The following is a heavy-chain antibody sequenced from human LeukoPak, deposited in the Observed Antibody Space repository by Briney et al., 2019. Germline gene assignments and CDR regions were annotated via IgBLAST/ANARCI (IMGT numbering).Heavy chain of an antibody. V-gene: IGHV3-48*04. D-gene: IGHD3-22*01. CDR2: ISSSSSTI. CDR3: ARDSGYYDSSGYADY. J-gene: IGHJ4*02. CDR1: GFTFSSYS. Sequence: PGGSLRLSCAASGFTFSSYSMNWVRQAPGKGLEWVSYISSSSSTIYYADSVKGRFTISRDNAKNSLYLQMNSLRAEDTAVYYCARDSGYYDSSGYADYWGQGTLVTVSS.